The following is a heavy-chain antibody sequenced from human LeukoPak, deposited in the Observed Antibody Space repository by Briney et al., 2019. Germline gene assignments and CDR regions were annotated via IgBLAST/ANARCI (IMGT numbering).Heavy chain of an antibody. V-gene: IGHV1-69*05. CDR1: GGTFSSYA. Sequence: ASVKVSCRASGGTFSSYAISWVRQAPGQGLEWMGRIIPIFGTANYAQKFQGRVTITTDESTSTAYMELSSLRSEDTAVYYCARDIGPLSMVRDNWFDPWGQGTLVTVSS. D-gene: IGHD3-10*01. J-gene: IGHJ5*02. CDR3: ARDIGPLSMVRDNWFDP. CDR2: IIPIFGTA.